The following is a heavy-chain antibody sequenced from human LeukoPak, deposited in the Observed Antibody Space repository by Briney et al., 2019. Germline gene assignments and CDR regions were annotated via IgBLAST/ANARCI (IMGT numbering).Heavy chain of an antibody. Sequence: PSETLSLTCTVSGGSISSYYWSWIRQPPGKGLEWIGYIYTSGSTNYNPSLKSRVTISVDTSKNPFSLKLSSVTAADTAVYYCARRVAGIAARPRSYYYYYMDVWGKGTTVTVSS. J-gene: IGHJ6*03. CDR3: ARRVAGIAARPRSYYYYYMDV. D-gene: IGHD6-6*01. CDR2: IYTSGST. V-gene: IGHV4-4*09. CDR1: GGSISSYY.